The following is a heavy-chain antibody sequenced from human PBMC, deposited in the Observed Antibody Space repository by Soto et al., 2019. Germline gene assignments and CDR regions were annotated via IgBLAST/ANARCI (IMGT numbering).Heavy chain of an antibody. CDR3: AKSTYCNGGSCVPQY. V-gene: IGHV3-30*18. Sequence: QVQVEVFGGGVVQPGRSLRLSCAGPTFTFSDFGFHWVRQAPGKGLEWVAMISYDGSDQYYGDSVQGRFTIYRDESKNTVYLQMNSLRAEDTAMYYCAKSTYCNGGSCVPQYWGPGTLVTVSS. CDR2: ISYDGSDQ. J-gene: IGHJ4*02. D-gene: IGHD2-15*01. CDR1: TFTFSDFG.